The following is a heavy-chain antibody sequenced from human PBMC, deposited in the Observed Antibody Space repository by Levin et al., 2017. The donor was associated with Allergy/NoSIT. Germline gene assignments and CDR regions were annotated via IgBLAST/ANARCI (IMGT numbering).Heavy chain of an antibody. CDR1: GFTFTSNA. Sequence: GESLKISCAASGFTFTSNAMTWVRKGPGKGLEWVSSITASGSTTYYADSVKGRFTISRDNSQNTLYLQMSSPRAADTAVYYCARVMSYLPAANEEAYSSGGWDDWGLGTLVTVS. V-gene: IGHV3-23*01. CDR2: ITASGSTT. D-gene: IGHD3-16*01. CDR3: ARVMSYLPAANEEAYSSGGWDD. J-gene: IGHJ4*02.